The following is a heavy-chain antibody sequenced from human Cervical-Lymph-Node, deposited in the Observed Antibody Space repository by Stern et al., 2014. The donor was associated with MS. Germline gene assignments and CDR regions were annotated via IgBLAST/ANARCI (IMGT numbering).Heavy chain of an antibody. J-gene: IGHJ4*02. CDR2: ISGTSAGK. Sequence: EVQLVESGGNLVQPGGSLRLSCAASGFTFSSFAMTWVRPAPGKGLEWVSAISGTSAGKHYADAVKGRFTISRDNFRTTLFLQMNSLRAEDTAVYYCAKLGISIDVITPHHFDNWGQGTLVTVSS. CDR3: AKLGISIDVITPHHFDN. CDR1: GFTFSSFA. D-gene: IGHD3-16*01. V-gene: IGHV3-23*04.